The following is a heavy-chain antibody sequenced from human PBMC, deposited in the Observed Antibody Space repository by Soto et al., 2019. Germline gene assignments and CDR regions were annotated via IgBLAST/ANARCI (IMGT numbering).Heavy chain of an antibody. CDR1: GFTLNYYW. J-gene: IGHJ4*02. D-gene: IGHD1-26*01. CDR2: INSDGSTT. CDR3: ANFYSGSYSTY. V-gene: IGHV3-74*01. Sequence: GGSLRLSCTACGFTLNYYWLHWVRQAQGKGLVWVSRINSDGSTTNYADSVKGRFTISRDNAKNTLYLEMNSLRAEDPAVYYCANFYSGSYSTYWGQGTRDTVS.